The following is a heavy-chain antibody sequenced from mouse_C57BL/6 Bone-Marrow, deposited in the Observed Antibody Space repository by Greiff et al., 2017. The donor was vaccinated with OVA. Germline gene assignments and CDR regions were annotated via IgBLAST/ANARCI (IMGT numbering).Heavy chain of an antibody. J-gene: IGHJ2*01. CDR2: INPNNGGT. V-gene: IGHV1-26*01. CDR3: AGADERDY. D-gene: IGHD6-1*01. Sequence: EVQLQQSGPELVKPGASVKISCKASGYTFTDYYMNWVKQSHGKSLEWIGDINPNNGGTSYNQKFKGKATLTVDKSSSTAYMELRSLTSEDSAVYYCAGADERDYWGQGTTLTVSS. CDR1: GYTFTDYY.